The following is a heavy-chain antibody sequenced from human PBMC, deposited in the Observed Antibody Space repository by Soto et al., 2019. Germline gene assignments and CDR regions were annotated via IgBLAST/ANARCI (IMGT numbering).Heavy chain of an antibody. V-gene: IGHV3-48*01. J-gene: IGHJ6*03. CDR3: ASHSSSWCAYYYYYYMDV. CDR1: GSTFSSYS. Sequence: SLRLSCAASGSTFSSYSMNWVRQAPGKGLEWVSYISSSSSTIYYADSVRGRFTISRDNAKNSLYLQMNSLRAEDTAVYYCASHSSSWCAYYYYYYMDVWGKGTTVTVSS. D-gene: IGHD6-13*01. CDR2: ISSSSSTI.